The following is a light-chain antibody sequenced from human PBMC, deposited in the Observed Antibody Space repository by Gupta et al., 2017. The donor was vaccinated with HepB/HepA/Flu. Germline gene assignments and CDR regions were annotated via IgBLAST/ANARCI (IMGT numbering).Light chain of an antibody. CDR3: QQRST. Sequence: EIVLTQSPATLSLSPGERATLSCRASQSLGKYLAWYQQKPGQAPRLLIYDGSNRASGIPARFSGSGSGTDFTLTTSSLEPEDFALYYCQQRSTFGGGTKVEIK. J-gene: IGKJ4*01. CDR2: DGS. CDR1: QSLGKY. V-gene: IGKV3-11*01.